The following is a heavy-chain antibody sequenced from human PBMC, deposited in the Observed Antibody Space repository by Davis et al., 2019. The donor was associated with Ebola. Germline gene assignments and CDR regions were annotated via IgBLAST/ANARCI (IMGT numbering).Heavy chain of an antibody. CDR2: IKPDGSEK. Sequence: GGSLRLSCAASGFTLSAYWMSWVRQAPGKGLEWVANIKPDGSEKFYVDSVKGRFTISRDNAKNSLYLQMNSLRAEDTGVYYCATETTAVVTPDLYPWGQGTLVTVSS. CDR1: GFTLSAYW. J-gene: IGHJ5*02. CDR3: ATETTAVVTPDLYP. D-gene: IGHD4-23*01. V-gene: IGHV3-7*01.